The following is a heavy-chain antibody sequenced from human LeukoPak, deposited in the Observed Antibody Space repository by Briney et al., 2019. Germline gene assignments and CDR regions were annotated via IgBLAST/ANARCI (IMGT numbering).Heavy chain of an antibody. Sequence: GASVKVSCKASAYTFTSYGISWVRQAPGQGLEWMGWISAYNGNTNYAQTLQGRVTMTTDTSTSTAYMELRNLRSDDTAVYYCARAGASWSRWDFFDYWGQGTLVTVSS. D-gene: IGHD6-13*01. CDR3: ARAGASWSRWDFFDY. CDR2: ISAYNGNT. J-gene: IGHJ4*02. CDR1: AYTFTSYG. V-gene: IGHV1-18*01.